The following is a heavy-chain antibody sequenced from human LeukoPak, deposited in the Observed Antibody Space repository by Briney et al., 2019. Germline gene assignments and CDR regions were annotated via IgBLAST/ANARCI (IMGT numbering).Heavy chain of an antibody. CDR1: GFTFSQYC. V-gene: IGHV3-7*01. J-gene: IGHJ4*02. CDR2: IIQDGSGK. CDR3: ATSDYYDSGRGGVSPSDH. D-gene: IGHD3-10*01. Sequence: GGSLRLSCAASGFTFSQYCMTWVRQAPGKGLEWVAEIIQDGSGKYYGDSVKGRFTISRDNAKNSVYLQMNSLRAEDTAVYYCATSDYYDSGRGGVSPSDHWGQGTLVTVSS.